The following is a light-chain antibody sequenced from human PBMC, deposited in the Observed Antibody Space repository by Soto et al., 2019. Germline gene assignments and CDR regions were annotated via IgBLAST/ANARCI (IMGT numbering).Light chain of an antibody. Sequence: EMVLTQCPGTRSLSPGARSTPSGRARKSVCSSYLAWYQQKPGQAPMLLIYGASSRATGIQARFSGSGYGTDFTLTISRLQPEDCAVYYCQQYDSLPVTFGQGTKLEIK. J-gene: IGKJ2*01. CDR2: GAS. V-gene: IGKV3-20*01. CDR1: KSVCSSY. CDR3: QQYDSLPVT.